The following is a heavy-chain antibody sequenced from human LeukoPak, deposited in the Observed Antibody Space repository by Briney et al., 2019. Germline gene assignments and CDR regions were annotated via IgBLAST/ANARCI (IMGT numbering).Heavy chain of an antibody. D-gene: IGHD5-18*01. CDR2: ISSSSSYI. V-gene: IGHV3-21*04. Sequence: KSGGSLRLSCAASGFTFSSYSMNWVRQAPGKGLEWVSSISSSSSYIYYADSVKGRFTISRDNAKNSLYLQMNSLRAEDTAVYYCAKVPETARYSYGYGPWYFDLWGRGTLVTVSS. J-gene: IGHJ2*01. CDR1: GFTFSSYS. CDR3: AKVPETARYSYGYGPWYFDL.